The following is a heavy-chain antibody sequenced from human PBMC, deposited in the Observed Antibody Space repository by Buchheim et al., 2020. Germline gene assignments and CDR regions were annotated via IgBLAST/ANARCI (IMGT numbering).Heavy chain of an antibody. CDR1: GYTFSSYW. Sequence: EVQLVQTGTVVKKSGDSLRISCEASGYTFSSYWIAWVRHKPGKGLEWMGTVYPGDSDAKYGPSFQGQVTISVDKSLSTAYLEISSLEASDTAIYYCAREDSSHFGHGPLDFWGQGTL. CDR2: VYPGDSDA. D-gene: IGHD3-3*01. J-gene: IGHJ4*02. CDR3: AREDSSHFGHGPLDF. V-gene: IGHV5-51*01.